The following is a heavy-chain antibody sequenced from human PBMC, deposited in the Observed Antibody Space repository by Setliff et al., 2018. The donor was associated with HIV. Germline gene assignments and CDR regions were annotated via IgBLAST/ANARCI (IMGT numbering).Heavy chain of an antibody. CDR2: IHSGGNT. Sequence: HPGGSLRLSCAASGFTVSNSNMNWVRQAPGKGLEWVSVIHSGGNTYYPDSVKGRFTISRDNSKNTLYLQMNSLRAEDTAVYYCARIGSPLSGSSAFDIWGQGTMVTVSS. V-gene: IGHV3-53*01. CDR1: GFTVSNSN. CDR3: ARIGSPLSGSSAFDI. J-gene: IGHJ3*02. D-gene: IGHD1-26*01.